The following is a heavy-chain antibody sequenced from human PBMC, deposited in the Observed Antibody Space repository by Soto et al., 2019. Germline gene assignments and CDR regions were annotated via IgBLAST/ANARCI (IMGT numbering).Heavy chain of an antibody. V-gene: IGHV3-23*01. J-gene: IGHJ3*02. CDR2: ISGSGGST. CDR1: GLTFSSYA. D-gene: IGHD2-2*01. CDR3: AKDRPYCSSTSCYPDAFDI. Sequence: GGSLRLTCAASGLTFSSYAMSWVRQAPGKGLEWVSAISGSGGSTYYADSVKGRFTISSDNSKNTLYLQMNSLRAEDRAVYYCAKDRPYCSSTSCYPDAFDIWGQGTMVIGSS.